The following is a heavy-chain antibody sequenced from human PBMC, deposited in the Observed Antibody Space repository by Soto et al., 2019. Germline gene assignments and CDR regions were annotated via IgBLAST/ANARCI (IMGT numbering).Heavy chain of an antibody. CDR2: IYYSGST. CDR3: ASSLYSSSWYVYY. D-gene: IGHD6-13*01. J-gene: IGHJ4*02. CDR1: GGSISSSSYY. Sequence: SETLSLTCTVSGGSISSSSYYWGWIRQPPGKGLEWIGSIYYSGSTYYNPSLKSRVTISVDTSKNQFSLKLSSVTAADTAVYYCASSLYSSSWYVYYWGQGTLVTVSS. V-gene: IGHV4-39*01.